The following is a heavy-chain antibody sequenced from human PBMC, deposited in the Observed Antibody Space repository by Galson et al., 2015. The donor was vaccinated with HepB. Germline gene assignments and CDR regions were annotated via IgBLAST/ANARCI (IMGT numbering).Heavy chain of an antibody. CDR2: LTSRSSYI. Sequence: SLRLSCAASGFTFSTYSMNWVRQAPGKGLEWVPSLTSRSSYISYADSVTGRFTISRDNDKNSLYPQMNSLKPEDTAVYYCARGFMIRGITRRYYFDHWGQGTLVTVSS. J-gene: IGHJ4*02. V-gene: IGHV3-21*01. CDR3: ARGFMIRGITRRYYFDH. D-gene: IGHD3-10*01. CDR1: GFTFSTYS.